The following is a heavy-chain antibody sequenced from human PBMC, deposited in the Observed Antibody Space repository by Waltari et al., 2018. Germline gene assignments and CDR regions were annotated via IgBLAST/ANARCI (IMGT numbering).Heavy chain of an antibody. J-gene: IGHJ4*02. V-gene: IGHV3-73*01. CDR2: IKSKANSYAT. D-gene: IGHD6-19*01. CDR3: TRVEQWLTPFDD. CDR1: GLTFSASA. Sequence: EVQLVESGRGLVQPGGSLNLSCAAPGLTFSASAMHGVRQAPGKGLEWVGHIKSKANSYATAYAASVKGRFTISRDDSKNTAYLQMNSLKTEDTAVYYCTRVEQWLTPFDDWGQGTLVTVSS.